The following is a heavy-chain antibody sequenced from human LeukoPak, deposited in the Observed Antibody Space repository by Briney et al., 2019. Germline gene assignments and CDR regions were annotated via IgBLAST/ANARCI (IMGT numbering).Heavy chain of an antibody. CDR1: GGSFSGYY. J-gene: IGHJ6*03. V-gene: IGHV4-34*01. Sequence: SETLSLTCAVYGGSFSGYYWSWIRQPPGKGLEWIGEINHSGSTNYNPSLKSRVTISVDTSKNQFSLKLSSVTAADTAVYYCARYGSNYYYYYYMDVWGKGTTVTVSS. D-gene: IGHD1-26*01. CDR3: ARYGSNYYYYYYMDV. CDR2: INHSGST.